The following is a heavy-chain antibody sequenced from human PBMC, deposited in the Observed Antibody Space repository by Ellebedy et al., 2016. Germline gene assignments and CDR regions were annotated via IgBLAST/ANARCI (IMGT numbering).Heavy chain of an antibody. CDR1: GDSVSSNSAA. V-gene: IGHV6-1*01. CDR3: ARHSDWSFDF. D-gene: IGHD3-9*01. J-gene: IGHJ4*02. CDR2: TYYRSKWSN. Sequence: SETLSLTXAISGDSVSSNSAAWNWIRQSPSRGLEWLGRTYYRSKWSNDYALSVESRIAINPDTSKNQFSLHLNSVTPEDTAVYYCARHSDWSFDFWGPGTLVTVSS.